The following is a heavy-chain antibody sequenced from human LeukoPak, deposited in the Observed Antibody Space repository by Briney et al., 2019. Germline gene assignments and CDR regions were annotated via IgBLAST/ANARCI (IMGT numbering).Heavy chain of an antibody. CDR2: IKSKTDGGTT. Sequence: MSGGSLRLSRAASGFTFSNAWMNWVRQAPGKGLEWVGRIKSKTDGGTTDYAAPVKGRFTISRDDSKNTLYLQMNSLKTEDTAVYYCTTASGVTYYYDSSGYYYYYWGQGTLVTVSS. J-gene: IGHJ4*02. D-gene: IGHD3-22*01. CDR3: TTASGVTYYYDSSGYYYYY. V-gene: IGHV3-15*07. CDR1: GFTFSNAW.